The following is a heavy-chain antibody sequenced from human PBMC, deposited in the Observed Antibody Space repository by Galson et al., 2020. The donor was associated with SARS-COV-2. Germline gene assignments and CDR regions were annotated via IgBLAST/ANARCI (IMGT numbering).Heavy chain of an antibody. V-gene: IGHV5-10-1*01. J-gene: IGHJ6*02. D-gene: IGHD4-17*01. CDR1: GYSFTSYW. CDR3: ANGHDYGIPNTRSYYYYGMDV. Sequence: GESLKISCKGSGYSFTSYWISWVRQMPGKGLEWMGRIDPSDSYTNYSPSFQGHVTISADKSISTAYLQWSSLKASDTAMYYCANGHDYGIPNTRSYYYYGMDVWGQGTTVTVSS. CDR2: IDPSDSYT.